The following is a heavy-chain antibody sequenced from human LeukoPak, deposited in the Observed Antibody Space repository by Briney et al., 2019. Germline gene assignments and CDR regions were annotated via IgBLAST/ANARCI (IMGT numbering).Heavy chain of an antibody. V-gene: IGHV5-51*01. CDR1: GYSFTSYW. CDR3: ARSPSVVTATDY. J-gene: IGHJ4*02. Sequence: GESLKISCKGSGYSFTSYWIGWVRQMPGKGLEWMGILYPGESGTRYSPSFQGQVTISADKSISTAYLQWSSLKASDTAMYYCARSPSVVTATDYWGQGTLVTVSS. CDR2: LYPGESGT. D-gene: IGHD2-21*02.